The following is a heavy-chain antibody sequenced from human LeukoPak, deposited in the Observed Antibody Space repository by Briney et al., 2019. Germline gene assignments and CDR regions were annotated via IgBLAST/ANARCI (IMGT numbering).Heavy chain of an antibody. V-gene: IGHV1-8*01. D-gene: IGHD3-10*01. CDR2: MNPNSGNT. CDR1: GYTFTSYD. Sequence: ASVKVSCKASGYTFTSYDINWVRQAPGQGLEWMGWMNPNSGNTVYAQKFQGRVTITRNTSISTAYMELSSLRSEDTAVYYCARGTHYGSGSFQDVWGKGTTVTISS. CDR3: ARGTHYGSGSFQDV. J-gene: IGHJ6*04.